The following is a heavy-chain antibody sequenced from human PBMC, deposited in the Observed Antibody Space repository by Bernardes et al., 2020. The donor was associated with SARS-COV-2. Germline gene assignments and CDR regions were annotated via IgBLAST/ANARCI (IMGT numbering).Heavy chain of an antibody. Sequence: SETLSLTFAVYGGSFSGYYWSWIRQPPGKGLEWIGEINHSGSTNYNPSLKSRVTISVDTSKNQFSLKLSSVTAADTAVYYCARGRRDRLLWFGERGMDVWGQGTTVTVSS. V-gene: IGHV4-34*01. CDR1: GGSFSGYY. D-gene: IGHD3-10*01. CDR3: ARGRRDRLLWFGERGMDV. CDR2: INHSGST. J-gene: IGHJ6*02.